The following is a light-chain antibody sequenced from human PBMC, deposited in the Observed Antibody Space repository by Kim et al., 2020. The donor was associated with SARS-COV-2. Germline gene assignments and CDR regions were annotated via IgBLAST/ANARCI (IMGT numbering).Light chain of an antibody. V-gene: IGLV1-40*01. CDR3: QSYDSSLRGSL. CDR1: SSNIGAGYD. CDR2: GNN. J-gene: IGLJ3*02. Sequence: QSVLTQPPSVSGAPGQRVTISCTGSSSNIGAGYDVHWYQQLPGTAPKLLISGNNNRPSGVPDRFSGSKSGTSASLAITGLQAEDEADYYCQSYDSSLRGSLFGGGTKVTVL.